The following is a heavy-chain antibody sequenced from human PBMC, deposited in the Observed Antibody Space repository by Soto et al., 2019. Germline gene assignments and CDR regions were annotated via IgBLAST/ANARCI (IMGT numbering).Heavy chain of an antibody. CDR1: GYTFTSYY. V-gene: IGHV1-46*01. CDR3: ARELTYADFSTYGMDV. Sequence: EASVKVSCKASGYTFTSYYMHWVRQAPGQGLEWMGIINPSGGSTSYAQKFQGRVTMTRDTSTSTVYMELSSLRSEDTAVYYCARELTYADFSTYGMDVWGQGTTVTVSS. D-gene: IGHD3-3*01. J-gene: IGHJ6*02. CDR2: INPSGGST.